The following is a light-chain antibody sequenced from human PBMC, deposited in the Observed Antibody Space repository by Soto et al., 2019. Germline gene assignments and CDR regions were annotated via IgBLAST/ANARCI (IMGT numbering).Light chain of an antibody. CDR2: GAS. CDR3: QQYNNWPLT. Sequence: EIVMTQSPATLSVSPGERATLSCRASQSVSSNLAWYQQKPGQAPRLLIYGASTRATGIPAMFSGSGSGTDFTLTISSLQSEDFAVYYCQQYNNWPLTFGQGTKVEIK. V-gene: IGKV3-15*01. J-gene: IGKJ1*01. CDR1: QSVSSN.